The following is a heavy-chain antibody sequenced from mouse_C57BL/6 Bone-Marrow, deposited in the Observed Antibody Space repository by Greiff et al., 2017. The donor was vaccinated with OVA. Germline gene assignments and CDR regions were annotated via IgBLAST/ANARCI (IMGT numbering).Heavy chain of an antibody. D-gene: IGHD1-1*01. V-gene: IGHV1-81*01. CDR3: ARYGSSYWYFDV. J-gene: IGHJ1*03. CDR2: IYPRSGNT. CDR1: GYTFTSYG. Sequence: QVQLQQSGAELARPGASVKLSCKASGYTFTSYGISWVKQRTGQGLEWIGEIYPRSGNTYYNEKFKGKATLTADKSSSTAYMELRSLTSEDSAVFVVARYGSSYWYFDVWGTGITVTVTS.